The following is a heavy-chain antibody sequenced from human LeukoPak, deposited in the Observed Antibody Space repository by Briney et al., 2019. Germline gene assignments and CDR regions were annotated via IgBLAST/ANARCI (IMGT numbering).Heavy chain of an antibody. J-gene: IGHJ4*02. CDR3: GKGIALWLSYFDH. D-gene: IGHD3-16*01. Sequence: GGSLILSCVASGFTFSSYVMNWVRRAPGKGLEWVSAISGNGGSTYYADSVKGRFTISRDNSKNTLSLQMNSLRAEDTVVYYCGKGIALWLSYFDHWGQGTLVTASS. CDR1: GFTFSSYV. CDR2: ISGNGGST. V-gene: IGHV3-23*01.